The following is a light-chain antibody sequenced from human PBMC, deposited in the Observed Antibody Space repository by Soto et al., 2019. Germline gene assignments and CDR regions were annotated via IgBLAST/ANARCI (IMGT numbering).Light chain of an antibody. J-gene: IGKJ4*01. CDR3: QQYNSCPLT. Sequence: EVVMTQSPATLSVSPGERATLSCRTSQSVYNNLAWYLQKPGQAPRLLISGASTRATGITARFSGSGSGTEFTLTISSLQSEDFAGYYCQQYNSCPLTFGGGTKVEIK. CDR1: QSVYNN. CDR2: GAS. V-gene: IGKV3D-15*01.